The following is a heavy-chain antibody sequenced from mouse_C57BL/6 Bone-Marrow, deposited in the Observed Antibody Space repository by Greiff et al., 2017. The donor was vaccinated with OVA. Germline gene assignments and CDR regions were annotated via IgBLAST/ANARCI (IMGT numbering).Heavy chain of an antibody. CDR3: ARRRIIYYGNGNWDGAVDY. D-gene: IGHD2-1*01. CDR2: IDPNSGGT. CDR1: GYTFTSYW. Sequence: VQLQQPGAELVKPGASVKLSCKASGYTFTSYWMHWVKQRPGRGLAWLGRIDPNSGGTKYNEKFKSKATLTVDKPSSTAYMQLSSLTSEDSAVYYCARRRIIYYGNGNWDGAVDYWGQGTTLTVSS. J-gene: IGHJ2*01. V-gene: IGHV1-72*01.